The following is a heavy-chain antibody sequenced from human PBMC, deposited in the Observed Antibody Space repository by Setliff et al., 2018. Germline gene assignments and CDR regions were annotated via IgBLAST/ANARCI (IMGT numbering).Heavy chain of an antibody. V-gene: IGHV4-39*07. CDR1: GVPISSSSYY. CDR2: IFLSGNT. CDR3: ARDLGHGGDSDY. D-gene: IGHD2-21*02. J-gene: IGHJ4*01. Sequence: SSETLSLTCTVSGVPISSSSYYWGWIRQSPGKGLEWIGSIFLSGNTYSNPSLKSRITISVDTSNNQVSLKLNSVTATDTAVYYCARDLGHGGDSDYWGHGTLVTVSS.